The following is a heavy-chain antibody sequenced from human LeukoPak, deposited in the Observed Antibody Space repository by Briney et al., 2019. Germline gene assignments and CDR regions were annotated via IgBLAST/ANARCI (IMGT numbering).Heavy chain of an antibody. Sequence: SETLSLTCTVSGGSISSGDYYWSWIRQPPGKGLEWIGYIYYSGSTYYNPSLKSRVTISLDTSKNQFSLKLSSVTAADTAVYYCARGRMIQRWFDPWGQGTLVTVSS. CDR1: GGSISSGDYY. CDR3: ARGRMIQRWFDP. CDR2: IYYSGST. D-gene: IGHD3-16*01. V-gene: IGHV4-30-4*01. J-gene: IGHJ5*02.